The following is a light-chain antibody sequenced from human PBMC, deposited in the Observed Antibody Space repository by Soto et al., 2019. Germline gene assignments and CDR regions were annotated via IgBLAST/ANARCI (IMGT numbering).Light chain of an antibody. J-gene: IGLJ1*01. CDR2: SDD. Sequence: QSVLTQSPSASGTPGQRVTISCYGSSSNIGSYPVYWYQQHPGTAPKLLINSDDQRPSGVPDRFSASKSGTSASLAISGLRSEDEADYYCAAWDASLSGHVFGAGTKLTVL. V-gene: IGLV1-47*02. CDR1: SSNIGSYP. CDR3: AAWDASLSGHV.